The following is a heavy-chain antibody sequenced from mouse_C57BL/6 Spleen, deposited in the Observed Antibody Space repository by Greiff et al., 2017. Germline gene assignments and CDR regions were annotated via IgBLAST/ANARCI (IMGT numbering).Heavy chain of an antibody. CDR2: IHPNSGSN. J-gene: IGHJ2*01. CDR3: ASSDCYYYYFDY. CDR1: GYTFTSYW. Sequence: QVQLQQPGAELVKPGASVKLSCKASGYTFTSYWMNWVKQRPGQGLEWIGMIHPNSGSNNYNEKFKCKATLTVDKSSSTAYMQRISLTSADSAVYYCASSDCYYYYFDYWGQGTTLTVSS. V-gene: IGHV1-64*01. D-gene: IGHD2-3*01.